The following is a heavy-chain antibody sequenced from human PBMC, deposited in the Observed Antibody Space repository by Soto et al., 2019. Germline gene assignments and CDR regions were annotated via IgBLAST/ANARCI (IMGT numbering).Heavy chain of an antibody. CDR1: GFTFVNYW. V-gene: IGHV3-7*01. J-gene: IGHJ4*02. D-gene: IGHD6-19*01. CDR2: IKQDGSEN. CDR3: ARDHINGWKFDY. Sequence: PWGSLRLSCAASGFTFVNYWISCVRQAPGKGLEWVANIKQDGSENYYVDSVNGRFTTSRDNTKNSFYLQMNSLRAEDTAVYYCARDHINGWKFDYWGRGTLVTVSS.